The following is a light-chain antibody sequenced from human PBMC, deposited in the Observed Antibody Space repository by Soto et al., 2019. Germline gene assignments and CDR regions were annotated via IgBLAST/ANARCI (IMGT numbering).Light chain of an antibody. CDR3: QVWHSDDHHYV. CDR1: KIGFKS. CDR2: DDT. V-gene: IGLV3-21*02. Sequence: SYELTQPPSVSVAPGQTATITCEGKKIGFKSVNWYQQEPGQAPVLVVYDDTARPSGVPVRFSASSSGNTATLTISRVEAGDEADYYCQVWHSDDHHYVFGTGTKVTVL. J-gene: IGLJ1*01.